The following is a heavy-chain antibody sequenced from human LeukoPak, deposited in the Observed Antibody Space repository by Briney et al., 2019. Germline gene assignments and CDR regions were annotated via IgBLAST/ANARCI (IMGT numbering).Heavy chain of an antibody. V-gene: IGHV3-7*01. J-gene: IGHJ6*02. CDR3: ARDDSSGYYGPSDYYYGMDV. CDR2: IKQDGSEK. D-gene: IGHD3-22*01. Sequence: GGSLRLSCAASGFTFSSYWMSWVRQAPGKRLEWVANIKQDGSEKYYVDSVKGRFTISRDNAKNSLYLQMNSLRAEDTAVYYCARDDSSGYYGPSDYYYGMDVWGQGTTVTVSS. CDR1: GFTFSSYW.